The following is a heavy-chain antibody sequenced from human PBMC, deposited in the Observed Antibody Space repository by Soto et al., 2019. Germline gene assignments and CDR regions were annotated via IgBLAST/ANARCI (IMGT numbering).Heavy chain of an antibody. CDR3: AKVGGTSPYYYYGMDV. V-gene: IGHV3-23*01. Sequence: GGSLRLSCAASGFTFNSYAMSWVRQAPGKGLEWVSTIIGSGGSTYYADSVKGRFSVSRDNSKNTLYLQMNSLRAEDTAVYYCAKVGGTSPYYYYGMDVWGQGTTVTVSS. CDR1: GFTFNSYA. D-gene: IGHD2-2*01. J-gene: IGHJ6*02. CDR2: IIGSGGST.